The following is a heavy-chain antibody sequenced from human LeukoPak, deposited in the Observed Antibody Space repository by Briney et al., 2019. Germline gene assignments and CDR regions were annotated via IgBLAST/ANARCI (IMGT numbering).Heavy chain of an antibody. CDR2: ISYDGSNK. CDR1: GFTFSSYG. J-gene: IGHJ4*02. CDR3: AKDRFGN. D-gene: IGHD3-3*01. V-gene: IGHV3-30*18. Sequence: GGSLRLSCAASGFTFSSYGMHWVRQAPGKGLEWVAVISYDGSNKYYADSVKGRFTISRDKSKNTLYLQMNSLRAEDTAVYYCAKDRFGNWGQGTLVTVSS.